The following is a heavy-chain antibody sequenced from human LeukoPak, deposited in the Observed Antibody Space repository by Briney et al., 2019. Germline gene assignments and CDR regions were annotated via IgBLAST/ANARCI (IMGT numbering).Heavy chain of an antibody. V-gene: IGHV1-8*01. CDR3: ARDHPSMGGGSCYCAFDI. Sequence: GASVKVSCKASGYTFTSYDINWVRQATGQGLEWMGWMNPNSGNTGYAQKFQGRVTMTRNTSISTAYMELSSLRSEDTAVYYCARDHPSMGGGSCYCAFDIWGQGTMVTVSS. CDR1: GYTFTSYD. CDR2: MNPNSGNT. D-gene: IGHD2-15*01. J-gene: IGHJ3*02.